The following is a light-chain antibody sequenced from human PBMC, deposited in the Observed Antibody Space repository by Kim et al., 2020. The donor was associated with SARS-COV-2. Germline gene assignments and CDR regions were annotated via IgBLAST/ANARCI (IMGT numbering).Light chain of an antibody. J-gene: IGLJ2*01. V-gene: IGLV1-51*01. CDR1: SANVAINY. Sequence: QMVTISCTGSSANVAINYVSWSQQRPVTAPTLLIYDDNKRPSGIPDRFSGSMAGTSASLAITGPQTGDEDHDDCGTWDNMISGGVFGGGTQLTVL. CDR3: GTWDNMISGGV. CDR2: DDN.